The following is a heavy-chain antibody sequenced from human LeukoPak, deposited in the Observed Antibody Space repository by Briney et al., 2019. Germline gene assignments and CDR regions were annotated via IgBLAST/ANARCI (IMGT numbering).Heavy chain of an antibody. CDR3: ARDVAYSASDY. V-gene: IGHV3-21*06. CDR1: GFIFSTYS. D-gene: IGHD2-21*01. Sequence: AGGSLRLSCGASGFIFSTYSMTWVRQAPGKGLEWVASISSSTAYTSYADSVKGRFTISRDNAKNSLFLQMNSLRAEDTGVFYCARDVAYSASDYWGQGTLVTVSS. J-gene: IGHJ4*02. CDR2: ISSSTAYT.